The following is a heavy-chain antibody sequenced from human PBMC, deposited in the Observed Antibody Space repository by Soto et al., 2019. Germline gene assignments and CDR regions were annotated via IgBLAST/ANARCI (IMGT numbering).Heavy chain of an antibody. CDR1: GFTFSDYY. J-gene: IGHJ4*02. CDR3: ARDPLAVAGTGDFDY. V-gene: IGHV3-11*05. D-gene: IGHD6-19*01. CDR2: ISSSSSYT. Sequence: QVQLVESGGGLVKPGGSLRLSCAASGFTFSDYYMSWIRQAPGKGLEWVSYISSSSSYTNYADSVKGRFTISRDNAKNSLYLQMNSLRAEDTAVYYCARDPLAVAGTGDFDYWGQGTLVTVSS.